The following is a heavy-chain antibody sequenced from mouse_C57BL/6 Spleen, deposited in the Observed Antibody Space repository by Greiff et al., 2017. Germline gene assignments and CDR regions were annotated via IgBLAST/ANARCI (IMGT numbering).Heavy chain of an antibody. Sequence: QVQLKQSGAELARPGASVKMSCKASGYTFTSYTMHWVKQRPGQGLEWIGYINPSSGYTKYNQKFKDKATLTADKSSSTAYMQLSSLTSEDSAVYYCARLGVSYYYFDYWGQGTTLTVSS. CDR3: ARLGVSYYYFDY. J-gene: IGHJ2*01. CDR2: INPSSGYT. CDR1: GYTFTSYT. V-gene: IGHV1-4*01. D-gene: IGHD2-10*01.